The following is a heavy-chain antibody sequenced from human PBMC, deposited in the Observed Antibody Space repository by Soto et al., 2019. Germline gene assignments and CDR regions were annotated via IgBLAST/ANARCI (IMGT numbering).Heavy chain of an antibody. CDR2: IYYSGST. J-gene: IGHJ4*02. CDR1: GGSFGDNY. CDR3: AAGTLGAVWTPLDH. V-gene: IGHV4-59*03. Sequence: SETLSLTCDVSGGSFGDNYWTWIRHFPGKGLEWIGYIYYSGSTNYNPSLKSRVSISVDASKAQFSLQLTSVTAADTALYYCAAGTLGAVWTPLDHWGQGILVTVS. D-gene: IGHD3-16*01.